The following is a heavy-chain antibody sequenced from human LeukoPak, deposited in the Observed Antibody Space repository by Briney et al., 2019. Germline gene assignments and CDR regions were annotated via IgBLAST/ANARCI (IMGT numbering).Heavy chain of an antibody. V-gene: IGHV1-2*02. J-gene: IGHJ3*02. CDR3: ARSGYSVAAFDI. CDR1: GYTFTGYY. D-gene: IGHD6-19*01. Sequence: APVKVSCKASGYTFTGYYMHWVRQAPGQGLEWMGWINPNSGGTNYAQKFQGRVTMTRDTSISTAYMELSRLRSDDTAVYYCARSGYSVAAFDIWGQGTMVTVSS. CDR2: INPNSGGT.